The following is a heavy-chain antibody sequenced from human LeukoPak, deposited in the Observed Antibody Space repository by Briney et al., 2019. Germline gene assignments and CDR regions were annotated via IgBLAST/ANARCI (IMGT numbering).Heavy chain of an antibody. J-gene: IGHJ4*02. CDR3: AKAGSMIRGVIDH. Sequence: GALRLSCAASGFTFSSFGMHWVRQTPGEGLEWVAFIHSEGEYSYYADSVKGRFTVSRDNSKNTQYLQMTSLRPDDTAVYHCAKAGSMIRGVIDHWGQGTLVTVSS. V-gene: IGHV3-30*02. CDR1: GFTFSSFG. D-gene: IGHD3-10*01. CDR2: IHSEGEYS.